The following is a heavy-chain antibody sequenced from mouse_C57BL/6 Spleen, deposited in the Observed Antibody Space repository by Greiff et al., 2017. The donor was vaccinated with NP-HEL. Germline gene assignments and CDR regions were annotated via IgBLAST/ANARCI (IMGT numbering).Heavy chain of an antibody. CDR2: INPSSGYT. D-gene: IGHD2-1*01. CDR1: GYTFTSYT. V-gene: IGHV1-4*01. CDR3: APYGNEFAY. Sequence: QVQLKESGAELARPGASVKMSCKASGYTFTSYTMHWVKQRPGQGLEWIGYINPSSGYTKYNQKFKDKATLTADKSSSTAYMQLSSLTSEDSAVYYCAPYGNEFAYWGQGTLVTVSA. J-gene: IGHJ3*01.